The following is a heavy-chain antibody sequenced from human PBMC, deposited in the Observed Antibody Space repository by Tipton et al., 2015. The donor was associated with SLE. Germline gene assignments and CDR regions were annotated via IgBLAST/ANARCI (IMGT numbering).Heavy chain of an antibody. CDR3: ARRSDWNDY. Sequence: TLSLTCTVSGGSISSYYWSWIRQPPGKGLEWIGYIYYSGSTNYNPSLKSRVTIPVDTSKNQISLKLTSVTAADTAVYYCARRSDWNDYWGQGTLVTVSS. V-gene: IGHV4-59*08. CDR2: IYYSGST. CDR1: GGSISSYY. D-gene: IGHD1-1*01. J-gene: IGHJ4*02.